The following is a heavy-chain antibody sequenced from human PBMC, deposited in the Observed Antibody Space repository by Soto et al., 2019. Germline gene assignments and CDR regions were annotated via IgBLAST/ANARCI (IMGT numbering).Heavy chain of an antibody. Sequence: PSETLSLTCTVSGGSISSGNFYWSWIRQPPGKGLEWIGYIYFSGSTSYSPSLKSRLTISVNTSNNQFSLKLTSVTAADTAVYYCARWTSTVAGTPWGQGTLVTVSS. CDR2: IYFSGST. V-gene: IGHV4-30-4*01. CDR1: GGSISSGNFY. D-gene: IGHD6-19*01. CDR3: ARWTSTVAGTP. J-gene: IGHJ5*02.